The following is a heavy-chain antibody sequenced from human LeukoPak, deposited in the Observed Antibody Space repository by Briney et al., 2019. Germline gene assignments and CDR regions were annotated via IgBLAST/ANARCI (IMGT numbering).Heavy chain of an antibody. CDR3: ARDPILWGGYYYGNYFDY. V-gene: IGHV1-69*05. CDR1: GGTFSSYA. Sequence: ASVKVSCKAPGGTFSSYAISWVRQAPGQGLEWMGRIIPIFGTANYAQKFQGRVTITTDESTSTAYMELSRLRSEDTAVYYCARDPILWGGYYYGNYFDYWGQGTLVTVSS. J-gene: IGHJ4*02. D-gene: IGHD3-22*01. CDR2: IIPIFGTA.